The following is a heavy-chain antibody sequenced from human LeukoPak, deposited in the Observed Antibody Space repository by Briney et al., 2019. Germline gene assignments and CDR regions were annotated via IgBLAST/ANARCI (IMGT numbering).Heavy chain of an antibody. V-gene: IGHV3-53*01. J-gene: IGHJ6*03. Sequence: PGGSLRLSCAASGFTVRSNYISWVRQAPGKGLEWVSVIYSVETTFYADSVKGRFTISRDVFKNTVYLQMNSPRVEDTAVYYCARGGGNYYYYYYMDVWGKGTTVTVSS. D-gene: IGHD1-26*01. CDR1: GFTVRSNY. CDR3: ARGGGNYYYYYYMDV. CDR2: IYSVETT.